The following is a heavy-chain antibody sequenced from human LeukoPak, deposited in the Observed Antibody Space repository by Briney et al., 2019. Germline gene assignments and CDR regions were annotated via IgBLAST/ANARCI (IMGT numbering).Heavy chain of an antibody. CDR3: TRHQNPDFGDKSPCDH. J-gene: IGHJ4*02. CDR1: GFIFSDSA. D-gene: IGHD4-23*01. CDR2: IRSRGYGYAT. V-gene: IGHV3-73*01. Sequence: GGSLKLSCGASGFIFSDSAIHWVRQTSGRGLDWVGRIRSRGYGYATEYAASVKGRFTISRDDSKNTADLQMNSLKTEDTAVYYCTRHQNPDFGDKSPCDHWGPGTLVTVSS.